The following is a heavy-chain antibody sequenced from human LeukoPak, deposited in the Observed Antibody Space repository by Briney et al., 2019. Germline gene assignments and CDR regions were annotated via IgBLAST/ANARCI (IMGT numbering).Heavy chain of an antibody. CDR2: ISAYNGNT. V-gene: IGHV1-18*01. CDR3: ARAANYDILTGYFSSYYYYGMDV. CDR1: GGTFSSYG. Sequence: ASVKVSCKASGGTFSSYGISWVRQAPGQGLEWVGWISAYNGNTNYVQKLQGRVTMTTDTSTSTAYMELRSLRSDDTAVYYCARAANYDILTGYFSSYYYYGMDVWGQGTTVTVSS. J-gene: IGHJ6*02. D-gene: IGHD3-9*01.